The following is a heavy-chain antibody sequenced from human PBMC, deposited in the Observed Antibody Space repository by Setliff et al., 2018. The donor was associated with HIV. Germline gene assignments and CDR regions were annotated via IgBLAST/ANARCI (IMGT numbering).Heavy chain of an antibody. CDR2: IKSKSDGETR. V-gene: IGHV3-15*01. CDR3: VADLVDPPAFGLDY. CDR1: GFIFNYAW. D-gene: IGHD3-3*02. J-gene: IGHJ4*02. Sequence: SLRLSCAASGFIFNYAWMSWVRQAPGKGLEWVGRIKSKSDGETREYAAPVKGRFIISRDDSENTLYLQMNGLKIEDTAVYYCVADLVDPPAFGLDYWGQGTLVTVSS.